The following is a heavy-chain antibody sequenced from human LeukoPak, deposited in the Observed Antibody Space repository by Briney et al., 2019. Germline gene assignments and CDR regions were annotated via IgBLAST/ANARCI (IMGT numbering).Heavy chain of an antibody. Sequence: SETLSLTCAVYGGSFSGYYWSWIRQPPGKGLEWIGEINHSGSTNYNPSLKSRVTISVDTSENQFSLKLSSVTAADTAVYYCARALGYCSSTSCRRWFDPWGQGTLVTVSS. CDR1: GGSFSGYY. CDR3: ARALGYCSSTSCRRWFDP. CDR2: INHSGST. J-gene: IGHJ5*02. D-gene: IGHD2-2*01. V-gene: IGHV4-34*01.